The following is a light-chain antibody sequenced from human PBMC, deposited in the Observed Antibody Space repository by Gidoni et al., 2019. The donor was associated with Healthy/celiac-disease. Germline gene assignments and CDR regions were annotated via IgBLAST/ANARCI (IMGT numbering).Light chain of an antibody. CDR1: KSISSW. CDR2: KAS. Sequence: DTQKTQSPSTLSASVGDRVTLTCRASKSISSWLDWYQQKPRKAPKLLIYKASSLESGVPARFSGSGSGTEFTLTISSLKPDDYATYYCQHLSFGQGTKLEIK. V-gene: IGKV1-5*03. J-gene: IGKJ2*03. CDR3: QHLS.